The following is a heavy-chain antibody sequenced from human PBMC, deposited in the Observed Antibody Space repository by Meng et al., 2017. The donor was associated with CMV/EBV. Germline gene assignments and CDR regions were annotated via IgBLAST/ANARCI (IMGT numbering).Heavy chain of an antibody. V-gene: IGHV4-34*01. J-gene: IGHJ4*02. CDR3: ARGTIFGVVWIGYFDY. Sequence: QQRGAGLLTPSGTLSPTCAVYCGSFSGYYWSWIRQPPGKGLEWIGEINHSGSTNYNPSLKSRVIISVDTSKNQFSLKLSSVTAADTAVYYCARGTIFGVVWIGYFDYWGQGTLVTVSS. CDR2: INHSGST. D-gene: IGHD3-3*02. CDR1: CGSFSGYY.